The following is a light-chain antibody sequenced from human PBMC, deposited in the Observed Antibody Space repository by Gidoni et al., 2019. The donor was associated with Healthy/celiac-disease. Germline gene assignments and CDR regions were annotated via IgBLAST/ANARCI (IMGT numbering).Light chain of an antibody. CDR3: QQYNSYSYT. J-gene: IGKJ2*01. V-gene: IGKV1-5*03. Sequence: DIQMTQSPSTLSASVGDRTTITCRASQSISSWLAWYQQKPGKAPKLLIYKGSSLESGVPSRFSGSGSGTEFTLTISSLQPDDFATYYCQQYNSYSYTFGQGTKLEIK. CDR2: KGS. CDR1: QSISSW.